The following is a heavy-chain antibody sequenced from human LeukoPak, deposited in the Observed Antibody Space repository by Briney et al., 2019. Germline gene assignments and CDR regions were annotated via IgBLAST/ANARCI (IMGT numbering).Heavy chain of an antibody. CDR2: ISSSSSYI. CDR1: GFTFSSYS. Sequence: PGGSLRLSCAASGFTFSSYSMNWVRQAPGKGLEWVSSISSSSSYIYYADSVKGRFTISRDNAKNSLYLQMNSLRAEDTAVYYCARDRVTMIVDWVGAFDYWGQGTLVTVSS. V-gene: IGHV3-21*01. D-gene: IGHD3-22*01. CDR3: ARDRVTMIVDWVGAFDY. J-gene: IGHJ4*02.